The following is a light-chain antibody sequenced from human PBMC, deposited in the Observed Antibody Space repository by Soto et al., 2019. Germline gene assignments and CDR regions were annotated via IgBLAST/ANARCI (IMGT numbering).Light chain of an antibody. CDR3: SSYSSSTIRV. CDR2: EVT. CDR1: SSDVGGYNY. Sequence: QSVLTQPASVSGSPGQSITISCTGTSSDVGGYNYVSWYQHHPGKAPKLMIYEVTNRPSGISNRFSGSKSGNTASLSISGLQAEDEADYYCSSYSSSTIRVFGTGTRSPS. J-gene: IGLJ1*01. V-gene: IGLV2-14*01.